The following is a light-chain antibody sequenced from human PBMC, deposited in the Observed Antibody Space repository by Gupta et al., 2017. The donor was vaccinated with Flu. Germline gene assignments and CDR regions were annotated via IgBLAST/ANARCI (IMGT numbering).Light chain of an antibody. V-gene: IGKV1-12*01. CDR3: QQASGFPRT. J-gene: IGKJ2*01. Sequence: PSSVSASVGVRVTISCRASQDISTWLGWYQQKPGKAPKLLISIASSLESGVPSRFSGSGSGTDFNLTITSLQPEDFATYYCQQASGFPRTFGQGTKVEIK. CDR1: QDISTW. CDR2: IAS.